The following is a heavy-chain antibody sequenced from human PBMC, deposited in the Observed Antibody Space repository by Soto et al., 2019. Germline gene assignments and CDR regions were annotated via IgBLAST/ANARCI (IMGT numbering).Heavy chain of an antibody. Sequence: AETLCLNCAVSVGSISISNWWCWVRQPPAKGLEWIGEIYHSGSTNYNPSLKSRVTISVDKSKNQFSLKLSSVTAADTAVYYCASLASSGWYGNYYYGMDVWGQGTPVTVSS. CDR1: VGSISISNW. CDR2: IYHSGST. CDR3: ASLASSGWYGNYYYGMDV. D-gene: IGHD6-19*01. J-gene: IGHJ6*02. V-gene: IGHV4-4*02.